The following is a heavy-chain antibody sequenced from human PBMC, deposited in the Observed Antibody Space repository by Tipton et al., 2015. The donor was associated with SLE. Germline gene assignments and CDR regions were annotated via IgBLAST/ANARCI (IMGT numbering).Heavy chain of an antibody. CDR1: GGSISSSNW. V-gene: IGHV4-4*02. CDR2: IYHSGST. D-gene: IGHD2-15*01. Sequence: TLSLTCAVSGGSISSSNWWSWVRQPPGKGLEWIGEIYHSGSTNYNPSLKSRVTISVDKSKNQFSLKLSSVTAADTAVYYCARAKDIVVAEDAFDIWGQGTMVTVSS. CDR3: ARAKDIVVAEDAFDI. J-gene: IGHJ3*02.